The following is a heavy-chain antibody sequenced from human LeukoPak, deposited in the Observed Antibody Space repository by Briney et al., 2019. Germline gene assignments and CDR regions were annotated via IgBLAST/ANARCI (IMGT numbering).Heavy chain of an antibody. CDR3: ARGHDFWSKTGLTP. V-gene: IGHV3-7*01. CDR1: GFTFDDYG. CDR2: IKQDGSEK. J-gene: IGHJ5*02. D-gene: IGHD3-3*01. Sequence: GGSLRLSCAAPGFTFDDYGMSWVRQAPGKGLEWVANIKQDGSEKYYVDSVKGRFTISRDNAKKSLYLQMNSLRAEDTAVYYCARGHDFWSKTGLTPWGQGTLVTVSS.